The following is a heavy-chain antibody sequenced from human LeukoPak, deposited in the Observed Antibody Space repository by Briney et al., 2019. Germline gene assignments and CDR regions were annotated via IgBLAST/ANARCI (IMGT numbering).Heavy chain of an antibody. V-gene: IGHV2-5*01. J-gene: IGHJ4*02. CDR2: IYWNDDK. Sequence: ESGPTLVNPTQTLTLTCTFSGFSLSTSGVGVGWIRQPPGKALEWLALIYWNDDKRYSPSLKSRLTIAKDTSKDQVVLTMTNMDPVDTATYYCAHLTTVVFFDYWGQGTLVTVSS. CDR1: GFSLSTSGVG. D-gene: IGHD4-23*01. CDR3: AHLTTVVFFDY.